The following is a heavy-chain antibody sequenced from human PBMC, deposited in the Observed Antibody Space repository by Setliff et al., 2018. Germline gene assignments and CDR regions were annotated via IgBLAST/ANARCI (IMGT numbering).Heavy chain of an antibody. D-gene: IGHD6-6*01. J-gene: IGHJ4*02. Sequence: PSETLSLTCAVSGVSINSLSWWSWVRQSPGKGLEWVGEINHRGSTNYNPSLKSRVTISVDTSKDQFSLKVISMTAADTAVYYCARGRNIAARLLDSWGQGTLVTVSS. CDR2: INHRGST. V-gene: IGHV4-4*02. CDR1: GVSINSLSW. CDR3: ARGRNIAARLLDS.